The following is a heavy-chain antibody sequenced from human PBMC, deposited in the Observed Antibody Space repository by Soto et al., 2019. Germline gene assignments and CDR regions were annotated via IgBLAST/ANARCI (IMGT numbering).Heavy chain of an antibody. V-gene: IGHV4-30-2*01. CDR3: ARGGGFDSFDY. D-gene: IGHD3-10*01. Sequence: PSETLSLTCTASGASITYGAYSWGWIRQTPGKGLEWVGYINHLETTFYNPSFESRLTLSIDRTKNQFSLNLKSMSAADRAVYFCARGGGFDSFDYWGQGILVTVSS. CDR2: INHLETT. J-gene: IGHJ4*02. CDR1: GASITYGAYS.